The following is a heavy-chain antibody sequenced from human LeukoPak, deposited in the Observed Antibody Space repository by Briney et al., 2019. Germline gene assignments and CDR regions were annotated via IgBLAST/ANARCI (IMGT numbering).Heavy chain of an antibody. CDR1: GYTFTSYG. Sequence: ASVSVSCKASGYTFTSYGISWVRQAPGQGLEWMGWISAYNGNTNYAQKLQGRVTMTTDTSTSTAYMELRSLRSDDTAVYYCARFAKGGGYSYGYRGYFDYWGQGTLVTVSS. CDR2: ISAYNGNT. CDR3: ARFAKGGGYSYGYRGYFDY. D-gene: IGHD5-18*01. V-gene: IGHV1-18*01. J-gene: IGHJ4*02.